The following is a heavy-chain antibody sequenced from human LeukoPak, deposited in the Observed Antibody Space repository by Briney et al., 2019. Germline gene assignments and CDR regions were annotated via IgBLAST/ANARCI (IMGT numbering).Heavy chain of an antibody. CDR1: GFNVTTTH. Sequence: GGSLRLSCAVSGFNVTTTHMTWVRQAPGKGLEWVSFIYSGGGTDYAESVKGRFTISRDNSKNALYLQMNSLRVEDTATFYCARPPYNWGQGTLVIVSS. D-gene: IGHD1-14*01. V-gene: IGHV3-53*01. CDR3: ARPPYN. J-gene: IGHJ4*02. CDR2: IYSGGGT.